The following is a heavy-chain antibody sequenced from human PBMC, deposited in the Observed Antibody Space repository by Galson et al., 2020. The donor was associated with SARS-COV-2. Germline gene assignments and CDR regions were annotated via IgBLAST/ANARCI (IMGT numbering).Heavy chain of an antibody. CDR3: TRVGCSGGSCYYGMDV. Sequence: GSLRLSCTASGFPFGDYAMSWFSHAPGQGLERVGFIRSKAYGGTTEDAAAVKGRFTISRDDSKSIAYLQMNSLKTEDTAVYYCTRVGCSGGSCYYGMDVWGQGTTVTVSS. D-gene: IGHD2-15*01. J-gene: IGHJ6*02. CDR1: GFPFGDYA. CDR2: IRSKAYGGTT. V-gene: IGHV3-49*03.